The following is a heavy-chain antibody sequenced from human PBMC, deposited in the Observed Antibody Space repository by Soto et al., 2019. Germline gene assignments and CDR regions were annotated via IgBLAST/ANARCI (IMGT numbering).Heavy chain of an antibody. V-gene: IGHV1-18*01. CDR3: ARDPYSRGSSSPRYNWFDP. Sequence: GASVKVSCKASGYTFTSYGISWVRQAPGQGLEWMGWISAYNGNTNYAQKLQGRVTMTTDTSTSTAYMELRSLRSDDTAVYYCARDPYSRGSSSPRYNWFDPWGQGTLVTVSS. D-gene: IGHD6-6*01. CDR1: GYTFTSYG. CDR2: ISAYNGNT. J-gene: IGHJ5*02.